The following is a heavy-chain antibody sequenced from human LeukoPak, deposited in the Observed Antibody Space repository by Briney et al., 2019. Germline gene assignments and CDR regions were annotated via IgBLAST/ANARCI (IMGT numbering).Heavy chain of an antibody. CDR3: AKDPHDCSGGSCSFGLYFDY. CDR2: IRYDGSNK. Sequence: PGGSLRLSCAASGFTFSSYGMHWVRQAPGKGLEGVAFIRYDGSNKYYADSVKGRFTISRDNSKNTLYLQMNSLRAEDTAVYYCAKDPHDCSGGSCSFGLYFDYWGQGTLVTVSS. D-gene: IGHD2-15*01. CDR1: GFTFSSYG. J-gene: IGHJ4*02. V-gene: IGHV3-30*02.